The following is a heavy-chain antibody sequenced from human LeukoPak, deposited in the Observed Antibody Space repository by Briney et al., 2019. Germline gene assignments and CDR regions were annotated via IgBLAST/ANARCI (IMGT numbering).Heavy chain of an antibody. CDR3: ARDLAAAGDY. J-gene: IGHJ4*02. Sequence: PGGSLRLSCAASGFTVSSNYMSWVRQAPGKGLEWVSVIYSGGSTYYADSVKGRFTISRDNAKNSLYLQMNSLRDEDTAVYYCARDLAAAGDYWGQGTLVTVSS. V-gene: IGHV3-66*01. D-gene: IGHD6-13*01. CDR1: GFTVSSNY. CDR2: IYSGGST.